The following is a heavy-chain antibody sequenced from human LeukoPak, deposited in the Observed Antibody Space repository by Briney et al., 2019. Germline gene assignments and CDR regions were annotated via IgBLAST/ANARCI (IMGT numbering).Heavy chain of an antibody. D-gene: IGHD3-10*02. CDR3: AELGITMIGGV. V-gene: IGHV3-21*01. Sequence: PGGSLRLSCAASGFTFSKDNMNWVRQAPGRGLEWASSINSSRSYIYYADSVKGRFTISRDNAKNSLYLQMNSLRAEDTAVYYCAELGITMIGGVWGKGTTVTISS. CDR1: GFTFSKDN. CDR2: INSSRSYI. J-gene: IGHJ6*04.